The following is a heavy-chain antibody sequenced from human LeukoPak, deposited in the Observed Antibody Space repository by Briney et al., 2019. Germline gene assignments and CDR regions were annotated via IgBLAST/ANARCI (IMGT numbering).Heavy chain of an antibody. V-gene: IGHV3-30*03. CDR1: GFTFSSSG. J-gene: IGHJ5*02. CDR3: ARDDTGFSDP. Sequence: GGSLRLSCAASGFTFSSSGMHWVRQAPGKGLEWVAVMSYDVSHKYYADSVKGRFTISRDNSQNSLYLQMNSLRAEDTAVYYCARDDTGFSDPWGQGTLVTVSS. CDR2: MSYDVSHK. D-gene: IGHD3-3*01.